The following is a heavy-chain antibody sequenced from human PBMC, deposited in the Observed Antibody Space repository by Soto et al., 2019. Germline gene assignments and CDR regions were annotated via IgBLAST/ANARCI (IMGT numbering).Heavy chain of an antibody. Sequence: SETLSLTCTVSGASIKSRNYFWGWIRQPPGKGLEFVGSIHSSGGTYYNPSLKSRVTVSVDLSNSHFSLSLKSLTATDTAVYYCGRLAEAATGHTDFDFWGQGTLVIVS. D-gene: IGHD2-15*01. CDR2: IHSSGGT. J-gene: IGHJ4*02. V-gene: IGHV4-39*02. CDR3: GRLAEAATGHTDFDF. CDR1: GASIKSRNYF.